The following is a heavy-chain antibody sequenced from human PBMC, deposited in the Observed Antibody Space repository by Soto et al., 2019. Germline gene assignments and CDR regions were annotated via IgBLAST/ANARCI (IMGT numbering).Heavy chain of an antibody. J-gene: IGHJ4*02. D-gene: IGHD1-26*01. CDR2: INPSGGST. CDR3: ASPAEGATLDY. V-gene: IGHV1-46*03. CDR1: GYTFTSYY. Sequence: VASVKVSCKASGYTFTSYYMHWVRQAPGQGLEWMGIINPSGGSTSYAQKFQGRVTMTRDTSTSTVYMELSSLRSEDTAVYYCASPAEGATLDYWGQGTLVTVSS.